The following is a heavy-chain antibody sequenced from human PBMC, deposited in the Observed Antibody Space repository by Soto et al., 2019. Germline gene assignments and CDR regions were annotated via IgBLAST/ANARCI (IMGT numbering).Heavy chain of an antibody. D-gene: IGHD3-22*01. Sequence: QVQLVQSGAEVKKPGASVKVSCKASGYTFTSYGISWVRQAPGQGLEWMGWISAYNGNTNYAQKLHGRVTMTTDTSTSTAYMELRSLRSADTAVYYCARDWATMIVVALQGDYWGQGTLVTVSS. V-gene: IGHV1-18*01. CDR1: GYTFTSYG. CDR3: ARDWATMIVVALQGDY. J-gene: IGHJ4*02. CDR2: ISAYNGNT.